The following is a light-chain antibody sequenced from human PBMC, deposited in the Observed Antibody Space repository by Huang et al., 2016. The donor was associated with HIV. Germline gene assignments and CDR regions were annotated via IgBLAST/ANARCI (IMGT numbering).Light chain of an antibody. Sequence: EIVLTQSPATLSLAPGERATLSCRASQSVVNLAWYQYRPGQAPRLRIYDASNRASGIPARFSGSGSGTDFTLTVNILQPEDSAVYYCQQRNSWPPITFGQGTRLEIK. V-gene: IGKV3-11*01. J-gene: IGKJ5*01. CDR1: QSVVN. CDR2: DAS. CDR3: QQRNSWPPIT.